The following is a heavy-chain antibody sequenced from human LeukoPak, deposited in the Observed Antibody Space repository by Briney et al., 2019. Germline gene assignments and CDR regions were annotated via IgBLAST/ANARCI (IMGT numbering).Heavy chain of an antibody. V-gene: IGHV3-23*01. CDR1: GFTSSSYA. J-gene: IGHJ6*03. Sequence: GGSLRLSCAASGFTSSSYAMSWVRQAPGKGLEWVSGIGGSGGATYYADSVKGRFTISRDNSKNTLYLQMNSLRAEDTAVYYCTTYTSSALSAPYYYYYYMDVWGKGTTVTVSS. D-gene: IGHD6-6*01. CDR3: TTYTSSALSAPYYYYYYMDV. CDR2: IGGSGGAT.